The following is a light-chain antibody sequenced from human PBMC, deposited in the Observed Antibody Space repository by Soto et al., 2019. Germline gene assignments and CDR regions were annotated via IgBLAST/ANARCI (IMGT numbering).Light chain of an antibody. V-gene: IGKV3-11*01. CDR2: DAS. J-gene: IGKJ5*01. CDR3: QQYGKSPIT. Sequence: EIVLTQSPATLSLSPGERATLSCRASQSVSSYLAWYQQKPGQAPRLLIYDASTRATGIPARFSGSGSGTEFTLTISRLEPEDFAVYYCQQYGKSPITFGQGTRLEIK. CDR1: QSVSSY.